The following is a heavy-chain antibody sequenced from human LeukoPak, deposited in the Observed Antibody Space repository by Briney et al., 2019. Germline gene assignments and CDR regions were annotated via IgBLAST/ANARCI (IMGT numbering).Heavy chain of an antibody. J-gene: IGHJ4*02. Sequence: GGSLRLSCAASGFTFSSYAMSWVRQAPGKGLDWVSAISGSGGSTYYADSVKGRFTISRDNSKNTLYLQMSSLRAEDTAVYYCAKYGGSYHTPFDYWGQGTLVTVSS. D-gene: IGHD1-26*01. CDR3: AKYGGSYHTPFDY. CDR1: GFTFSSYA. V-gene: IGHV3-23*01. CDR2: ISGSGGST.